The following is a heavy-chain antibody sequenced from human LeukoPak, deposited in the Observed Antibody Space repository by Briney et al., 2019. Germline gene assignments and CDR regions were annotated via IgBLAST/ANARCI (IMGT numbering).Heavy chain of an antibody. J-gene: IGHJ4*02. CDR3: SGEWAELPINCLWVPFGY. V-gene: IGHV3-20*04. CDR1: GFTFDDYG. D-gene: IGHD1-7*01. Sequence: PGGSLRLSCAASGFTFDDYGMSWVRQAPGKGLEWVSGINWNGGSTGYADSVKGRFTISRDNAKNSLYLQMNSLRAEDTALYYWSGEWAELPINCLWVPFGYWGQGTLVTGSS. CDR2: INWNGGST.